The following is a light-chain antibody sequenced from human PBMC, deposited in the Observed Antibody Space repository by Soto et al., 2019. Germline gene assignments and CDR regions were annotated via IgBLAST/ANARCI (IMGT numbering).Light chain of an antibody. Sequence: QSALTQPASVSGSPGQSITISCTGTSSDVGGYNYVSWYQQHPGKAPKLMIYEVNSRPSGVSNRFSGSKSGNTASLTISGLQAEDEADYYCSSYTSRSTLVFGGGTKVTVL. CDR3: SSYTSRSTLV. CDR1: SSDVGGYNY. J-gene: IGLJ2*01. V-gene: IGLV2-14*01. CDR2: EVN.